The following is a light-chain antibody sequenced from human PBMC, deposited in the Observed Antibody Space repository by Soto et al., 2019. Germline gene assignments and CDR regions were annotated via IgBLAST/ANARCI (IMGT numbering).Light chain of an antibody. V-gene: IGKV1-5*01. CDR1: QTINTW. J-gene: IGKJ1*01. CDR2: DAS. Sequence: DIQMTQSLSTLSAFVGDRVTITCRASQTINTWLAWYKQKPGKAPELLIYDASNLEDGVPSRFSGSGSGTQFALTISSLQPDDFATYYCQQYKTYPWTVGRGTKVDIK. CDR3: QQYKTYPWT.